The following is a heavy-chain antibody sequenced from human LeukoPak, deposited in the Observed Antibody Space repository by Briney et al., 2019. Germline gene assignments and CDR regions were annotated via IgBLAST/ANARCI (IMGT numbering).Heavy chain of an antibody. J-gene: IGHJ5*02. CDR1: GYIFTSYY. CDR3: ARGDDMVRGFIWFDP. Sequence: ASVKVSCKASGYIFTSYYLHWVRQAPGQGLEWMGIINPSDSGTSYAQKFQGRVTMTRDTSTSTVYVELSSLRSEDTAVYYCARGDDMVRGFIWFDPWGQGTLVTVSS. CDR2: INPSDSGT. V-gene: IGHV1-46*01. D-gene: IGHD3-10*01.